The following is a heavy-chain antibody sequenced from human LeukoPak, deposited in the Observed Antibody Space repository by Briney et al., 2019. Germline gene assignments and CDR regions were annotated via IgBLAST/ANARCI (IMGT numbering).Heavy chain of an antibody. CDR3: AREGRYCSLTNCYPPAFDI. CDR1: GYSISSGYY. D-gene: IGHD2-2*01. CDR2: IYHSGNT. Sequence: SETLSLTCTVSGYSISSGYYWGWIRQPPGKGLEWIGSIYHSGNTYYNLSLNSRVTISVDTSKNQFSLKLSSVTAADTAVYYCAREGRYCSLTNCYPPAFDIWGQGTMVTVSS. J-gene: IGHJ3*02. V-gene: IGHV4-38-2*02.